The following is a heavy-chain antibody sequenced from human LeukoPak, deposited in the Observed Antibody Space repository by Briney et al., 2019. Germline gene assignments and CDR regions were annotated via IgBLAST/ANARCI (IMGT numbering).Heavy chain of an antibody. D-gene: IGHD6-13*01. CDR2: IIPILGIA. CDR3: AAAGTLNWFDP. Sequence: ASVKVSCKASGGTFSSYAISWVRQAPGQGLEWMGRIIPILGIANYAQKFQGRVTITADKSTSTAYMELSSLRSEDTAVYYRAAAGTLNWFDPWGQGTLVTVSS. J-gene: IGHJ5*02. CDR1: GGTFSSYA. V-gene: IGHV1-69*04.